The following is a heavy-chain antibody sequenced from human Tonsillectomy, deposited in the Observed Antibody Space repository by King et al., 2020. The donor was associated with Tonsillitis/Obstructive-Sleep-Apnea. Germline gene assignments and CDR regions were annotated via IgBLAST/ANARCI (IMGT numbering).Heavy chain of an antibody. CDR2: IYYSGSN. D-gene: IGHD4-17*01. J-gene: IGHJ3*02. CDR1: GGSISSGGYY. Sequence: VQLQESGPGLVKPSQTLSLTCTVSGGSISSGGYYWCWIRQHPGKVLEWIGYIYYSGSNYYNPSLKSRVNTSVDTSKNQFSLKLSSVTAADTAVYYCARVDYGDFAAGAFEIWGQGTMVTVSS. V-gene: IGHV4-31*03. CDR3: ARVDYGDFAAGAFEI.